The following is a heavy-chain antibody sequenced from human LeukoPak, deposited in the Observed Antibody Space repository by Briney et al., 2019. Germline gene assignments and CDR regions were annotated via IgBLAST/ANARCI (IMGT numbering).Heavy chain of an antibody. D-gene: IGHD6-13*01. J-gene: IGHJ4*02. CDR2: ISYDGSNT. Sequence: GGSLRLSCAASGFTFSTYTMHWVRQAPGKGLEWVALISYDGSNTYYADSVKGRFTISRDNSKNTMYLQVNSLRAEDTAVYYCARVNSSSWYDDYWGQGTLVTVSS. CDR1: GFTFSTYT. CDR3: ARVNSSSWYDDY. V-gene: IGHV3-30*04.